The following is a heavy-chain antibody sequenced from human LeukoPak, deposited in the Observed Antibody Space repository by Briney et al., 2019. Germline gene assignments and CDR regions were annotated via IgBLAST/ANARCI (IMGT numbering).Heavy chain of an antibody. D-gene: IGHD6-13*01. V-gene: IGHV4-4*07. J-gene: IGHJ4*02. Sequence: SETLSLTCTVSGGSIRSYYWSWIRQPAGKGLEWIGRIHHSGSTNDNPSLKSRVTMSVDTSNNQFSLRLSSVTAADTAVYYCARDVGSGIAAAFDYWGQGTLVTVSS. CDR1: GGSIRSYY. CDR3: ARDVGSGIAAAFDY. CDR2: IHHSGST.